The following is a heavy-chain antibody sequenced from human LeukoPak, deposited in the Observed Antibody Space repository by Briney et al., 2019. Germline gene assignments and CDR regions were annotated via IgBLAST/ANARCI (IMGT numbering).Heavy chain of an antibody. CDR2: INPNSGAT. Sequence: ASVKVSCEASGYTFTSYGISWVRQAPGQGLEWVGWINPNSGATEYAQTFQGRVTMTRDTSISTVYMELSSLRSDDTAVYYCARGRHLDTATFDENYWGQGTLVTVSS. CDR3: ARGRHLDTATFDENY. J-gene: IGHJ4*02. D-gene: IGHD5-18*01. CDR1: GYTFTSYG. V-gene: IGHV1-2*02.